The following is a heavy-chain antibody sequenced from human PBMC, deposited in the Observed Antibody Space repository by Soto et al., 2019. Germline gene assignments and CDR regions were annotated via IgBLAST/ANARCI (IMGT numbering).Heavy chain of an antibody. CDR2: IKQDGSEK. CDR1: GFTFSSYW. D-gene: IGHD4-17*01. Sequence: GESLKISCAASGFTFSSYWMSWVRQAPGKGLEWVANIKQDGSEKYYVDSVKGRFTISRDNAKNSLYLQMNSLRAEDTAVYYCARNGERGSANPLYYYYYYMDVWGKGTTVTVSS. J-gene: IGHJ6*03. V-gene: IGHV3-7*01. CDR3: ARNGERGSANPLYYYYYYMDV.